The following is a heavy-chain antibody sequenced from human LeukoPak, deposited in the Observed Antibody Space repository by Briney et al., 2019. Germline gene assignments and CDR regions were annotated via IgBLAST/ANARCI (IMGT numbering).Heavy chain of an antibody. V-gene: IGHV4-30-2*01. Sequence: SQTLSLTCAVSGVSISSGGYSWSWIRQPPGKGLEWIGYIYHSGSTYYNPSLKSRVTISVDRSKNQFSLKLSSVTAADTAVYYCARAYCSGGSCYSFDYWGQGTLVTVSS. CDR2: IYHSGST. CDR1: GVSISSGGYS. D-gene: IGHD2-15*01. J-gene: IGHJ4*02. CDR3: ARAYCSGGSCYSFDY.